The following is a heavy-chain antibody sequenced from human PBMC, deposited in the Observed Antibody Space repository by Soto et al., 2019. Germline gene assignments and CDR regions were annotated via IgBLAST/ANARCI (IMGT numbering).Heavy chain of an antibody. J-gene: IGHJ5*02. Sequence: SVKVSCKASGFTFTSSAVQWVRQARGQRLEWIGWIVVGSGNTNYAQKFQERVTITRDMSTSTAYMELSSLRSEDTAVYYCAADPYSNYPISGFDPWGQGTLVTVSS. CDR2: IVVGSGNT. CDR3: AADPYSNYPISGFDP. CDR1: GFTFTSSA. D-gene: IGHD4-4*01. V-gene: IGHV1-58*01.